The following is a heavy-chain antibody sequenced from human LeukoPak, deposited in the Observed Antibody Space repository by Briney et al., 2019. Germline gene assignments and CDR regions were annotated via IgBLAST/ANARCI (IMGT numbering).Heavy chain of an antibody. J-gene: IGHJ4*02. CDR1: GFTLSSYA. CDR2: ISGSGGST. Sequence: EGSLRLSCAASGFTLSSYAMSWVRQAPGKGLEWVSAISGSGGSTYYADSVKGRFTISRDNSKNTLYLQMNSLRAEDTAVYYCAKDRYYGSGSYYIEAEFDYWGQGTLVTVSS. V-gene: IGHV3-23*01. CDR3: AKDRYYGSGSYYIEAEFDY. D-gene: IGHD3-10*01.